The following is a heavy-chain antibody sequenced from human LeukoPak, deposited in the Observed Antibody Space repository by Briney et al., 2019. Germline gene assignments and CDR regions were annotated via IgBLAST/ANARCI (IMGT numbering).Heavy chain of an antibody. CDR1: GTSFSSYY. CDR3: ARMTTGHDF. J-gene: IGHJ4*02. V-gene: IGHV4-34*01. CDR2: VNHSGYT. D-gene: IGHD4-17*01. Sequence: SETLSLTCAVSGTSFSSYYWSWICQRPGKGLEWIGEVNHSGYTNDNPSLKSRVTISVDTSKNQFSLRLRSVTAADTGVYFCARMTTGHDFWGQGALVTVSS.